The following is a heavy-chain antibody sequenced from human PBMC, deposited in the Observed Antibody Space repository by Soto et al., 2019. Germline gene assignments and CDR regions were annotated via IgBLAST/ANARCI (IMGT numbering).Heavy chain of an antibody. CDR3: VRDGGDCGYRLKYYYNMGLDV. V-gene: IGHV1-3*05. J-gene: IGHJ6*02. CDR2: INIGSGRT. Sequence: QVQLVQSGAEEKQPGASVRVSCKTSGYDFSSYAMHWVRQAPGQRLEWMGWINIGSGRTEYSQNLQDRITITRDTSASSVYMYLSSLKSEDTSVYFFVRDGGDCGYRLKYYYNMGLDVGGQGTTVTVSS. D-gene: IGHD2-21*02. CDR1: GYDFSSYA.